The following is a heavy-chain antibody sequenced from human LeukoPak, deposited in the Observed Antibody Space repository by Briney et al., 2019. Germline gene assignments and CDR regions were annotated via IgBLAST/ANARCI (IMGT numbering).Heavy chain of an antibody. J-gene: IGHJ4*02. CDR3: ARGKSSDCTCIDY. CDR2: IRGDGSK. Sequence: GGSLRRSCAASGFTVSSRYMSWVRQAPGKGLEWVSVIRGDGSKYYADSVKGRFTISRENTKNTLYLQMNSLRAEDTAVYYCARGKSSDCTCIDYWGQGTLVSVSS. V-gene: IGHV3-53*01. CDR1: GFTVSSRY. D-gene: IGHD2-21*02.